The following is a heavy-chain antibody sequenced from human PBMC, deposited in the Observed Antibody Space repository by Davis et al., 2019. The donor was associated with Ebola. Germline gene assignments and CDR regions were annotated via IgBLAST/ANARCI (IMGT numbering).Heavy chain of an antibody. CDR2: ISSGSYFI. CDR3: ARSDSSGYYYYYPMDV. V-gene: IGHV3-21*01. D-gene: IGHD6-19*01. CDR1: GFIFSTYV. J-gene: IGHJ6*04. Sequence: GESLKISCSASGFIFSTYVMSWVRLAPGKGLEWVSSISSGSYFIYYADSLKGRFTISRDNAKNSLYLQMNSLRAEDTAVYHCARSDSSGYYYYYPMDVWGKGTTVTVSS.